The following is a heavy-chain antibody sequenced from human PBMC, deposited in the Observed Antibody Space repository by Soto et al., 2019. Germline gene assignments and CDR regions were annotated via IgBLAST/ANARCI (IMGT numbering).Heavy chain of an antibody. J-gene: IGHJ4*02. Sequence: GGSLRLSCAASGFTFSSYAMSWVRQAPGKGLEWVSAISGSGGSTYYADSVKGRFTISRDNSKNTLYLQMNSLRAEDTAVFYCAKEIRYSSSSRGYFDYWGQGTLVTVSS. D-gene: IGHD6-6*01. V-gene: IGHV3-23*01. CDR3: AKEIRYSSSSRGYFDY. CDR1: GFTFSSYA. CDR2: ISGSGGST.